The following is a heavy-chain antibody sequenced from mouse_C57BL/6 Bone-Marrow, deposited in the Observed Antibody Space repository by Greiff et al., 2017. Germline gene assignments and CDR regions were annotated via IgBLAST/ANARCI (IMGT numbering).Heavy chain of an antibody. V-gene: IGHV1-39*01. D-gene: IGHD2-12*01. CDR1: GYSFTDYN. CDR2: INPNYGTT. CDR3: ARPEAYYSDWGFAY. Sequence: VHVKQSGPELVKPGASVKISCKASGYSFTDYNMNWVKQSNGKSLEWIGVINPNYGTTSYNQKFKGKATLTVDQSSSTAYMQLNSLTSEDSAVFYGARPEAYYSDWGFAYWGQGTRVTVSA. J-gene: IGHJ3*01.